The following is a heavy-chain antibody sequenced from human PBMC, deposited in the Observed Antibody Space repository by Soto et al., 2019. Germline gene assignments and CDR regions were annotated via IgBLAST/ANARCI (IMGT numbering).Heavy chain of an antibody. CDR1: GDSITSYY. Sequence: QVQLQESGPGLVKPSETLSLTCTVSGDSITSYYWTWIRQPSGKGLEWFGRIYISGSTDYNPSLRSRVTMSVDTSKNQFSLKLTSVTAADTAVYYWARLAVPEAVSAWFDPWGQGTLVTVSS. CDR2: IYISGST. J-gene: IGHJ5*02. CDR3: ARLAVPEAVSAWFDP. D-gene: IGHD2-2*01. V-gene: IGHV4-4*07.